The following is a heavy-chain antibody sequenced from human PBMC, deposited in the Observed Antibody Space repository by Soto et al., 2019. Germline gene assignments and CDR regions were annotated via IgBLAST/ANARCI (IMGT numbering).Heavy chain of an antibody. Sequence: SATLSLTCAVYGGFLSESYWTCISQHPGKGLEWVGEINHVGGTNYNPSLKSRVTMSVDTSQNQFSLRLISVTAADTAMYLCVRIRYQLPSSVLWLDPWGQGTPVTVS. J-gene: IGHJ5*02. CDR3: VRIRYQLPSSVLWLDP. CDR2: INHVGGT. V-gene: IGHV4-34*01. D-gene: IGHD3-16*01. CDR1: GGFLSESY.